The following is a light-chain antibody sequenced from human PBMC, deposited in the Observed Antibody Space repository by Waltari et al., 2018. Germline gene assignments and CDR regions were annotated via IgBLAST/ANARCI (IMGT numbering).Light chain of an antibody. Sequence: DIVMTQFPDSLAVSLGERATINCTASQSVLYSSNNKNYLAWYQQKPGQPPNLLIYWASTRESGVPDRFSGSGSGTDFTLTISSLQAEDVAVYYCQHYYSSPRTFGQGTRVEIK. CDR2: WAS. J-gene: IGKJ1*01. V-gene: IGKV4-1*01. CDR1: QSVLYSSNNKNY. CDR3: QHYYSSPRT.